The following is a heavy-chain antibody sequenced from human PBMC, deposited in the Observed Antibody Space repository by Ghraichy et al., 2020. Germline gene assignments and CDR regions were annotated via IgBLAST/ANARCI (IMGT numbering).Heavy chain of an antibody. Sequence: SEPLSLTCAVYGGSFSGYYWSWIRQPPGKGLEWIGEINHSGSTNYNPSLKSRVTISVDTSKNQFSLKLSSVTAADTAVYYCARGIAAAGTFPLIWFDPWGQGTLVTVSS. CDR1: GGSFSGYY. D-gene: IGHD6-13*01. CDR2: INHSGST. CDR3: ARGIAAAGTFPLIWFDP. V-gene: IGHV4-34*01. J-gene: IGHJ5*02.